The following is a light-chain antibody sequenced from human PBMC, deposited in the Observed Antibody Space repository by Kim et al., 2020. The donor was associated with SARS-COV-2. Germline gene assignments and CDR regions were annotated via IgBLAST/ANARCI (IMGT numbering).Light chain of an antibody. CDR1: SLISSH. V-gene: IGLV3-19*01. Sequence: VTSTCQRGSLISSHASWYQQKPGRAPVLVFYGSDHRPSAIPARFSVSSSGDSSALTITRARAADDAAYYCNSRPSHPFRVFFGGGTQLTVL. CDR3: NSRPSHPFRVF. CDR2: GSD. J-gene: IGLJ7*01.